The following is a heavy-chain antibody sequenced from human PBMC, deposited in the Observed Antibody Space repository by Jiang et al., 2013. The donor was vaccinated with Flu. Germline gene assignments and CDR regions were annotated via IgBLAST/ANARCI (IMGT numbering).Heavy chain of an antibody. J-gene: IGHJ4*02. CDR3: ARVSDYADIVGATYYFDY. V-gene: IGHV1-2*02. Sequence: TNYPQKFQGRVTMTRDTSTSTAYMELRRLTSDDTAVYFCARVSDYADIVGATYYFDYWGQGTLVTVSS. D-gene: IGHD1-26*01. CDR2: T.